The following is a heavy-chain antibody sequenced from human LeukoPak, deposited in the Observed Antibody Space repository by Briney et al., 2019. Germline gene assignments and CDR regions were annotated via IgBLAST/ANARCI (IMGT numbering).Heavy chain of an antibody. D-gene: IGHD2-2*02. CDR1: GFTFSSYS. Sequence: GGSLRLSCAASGFTFSSYSMHWVRQAPGKGLEWVSYISSSSSNILYSADAVRDRFSISRHNAKNSLYLQRNSVRHERTVVYDCARDEGSSCYSPCYMEVGGKGTRVSVSS. V-gene: IGHV3-48*02. J-gene: IGHJ6*03. CDR2: ISSSSSNIL. CDR3: ARDEGSSCYSPCYMEV.